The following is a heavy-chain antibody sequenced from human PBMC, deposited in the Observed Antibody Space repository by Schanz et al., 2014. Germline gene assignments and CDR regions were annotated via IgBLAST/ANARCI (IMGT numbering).Heavy chain of an antibody. V-gene: IGHV1-46*02. D-gene: IGHD3-16*01. CDR1: GKRYF. J-gene: IGHJ5*01. CDR2: IDPRGAST. CDR3: ARNYEWFES. Sequence: QVRLEQSAAEVKKPGASVKISCGTFGKRYFIHWVRQAPGQGLEWMGMIDPRGASTTYAQKFQGRLSLTGDMSTSTLYLELRSLTSEDTAVYYCARNYEWFESWGQGTLVTVSS.